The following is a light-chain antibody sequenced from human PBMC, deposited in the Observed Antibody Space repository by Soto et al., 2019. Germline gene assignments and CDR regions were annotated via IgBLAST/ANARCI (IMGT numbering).Light chain of an antibody. CDR2: AAS. CDR3: QLRNNWLFT. CDR1: QSISSY. V-gene: IGKV3-11*01. J-gene: IGKJ2*01. Sequence: EIVLTQSPATLSLSPGERDTVSCRASQSISSYLAWYQQRPGQAPRLLIYAASNRATGIPARFSGSGSGTDFTLTISSLETEDFAVYYCQLRNNWLFTFGQGTQLEIK.